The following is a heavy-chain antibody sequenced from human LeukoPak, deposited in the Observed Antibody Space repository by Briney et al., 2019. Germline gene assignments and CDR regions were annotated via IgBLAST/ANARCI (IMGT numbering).Heavy chain of an antibody. CDR1: GFTFSSYW. CDR3: ARAQYIPPFDP. D-gene: IGHD6-6*01. Sequence: GGSLRLSCAASGFTFSSYWMHWLRQAPGKGLVWVSRINSDGSSTSYADSVKGRFTISRDNAKNTLYLQVNSLRAEDTAVYYCARAQYIPPFDPWGQGTLVTVSS. J-gene: IGHJ5*02. V-gene: IGHV3-74*01. CDR2: INSDGSST.